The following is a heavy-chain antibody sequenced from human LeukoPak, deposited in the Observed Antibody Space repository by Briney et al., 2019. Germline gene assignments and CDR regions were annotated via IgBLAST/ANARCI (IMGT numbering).Heavy chain of an antibody. CDR2: IYYSGKT. J-gene: IGHJ4*02. Sequence: PGASLRLSCAASGFTFSTYAMSWVRQAPGKGLEWIGAIYYSGKTYYNPSLKSRVIISVDMSKNQFSLKLSSVTAADTAVYYCARRGDYGDPVNYWGQGTLVTVSS. CDR1: GFTFSTYA. CDR3: ARRGDYGDPVNY. V-gene: IGHV4-59*05. D-gene: IGHD4-17*01.